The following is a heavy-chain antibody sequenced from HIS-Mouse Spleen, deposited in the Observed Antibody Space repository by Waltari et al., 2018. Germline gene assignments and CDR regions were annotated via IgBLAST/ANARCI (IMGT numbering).Heavy chain of an antibody. J-gene: IGHJ4*02. CDR2: IRSISSTI. D-gene: IGHD1-26*01. CDR1: GFTFSSYS. Sequence: EVQLVESGGGLVQPGGSLRLSCAASGFTFSSYSMNWGGQAPGKGLEVGSYIRSISSTIYYADAVKGRFTISRDNAKNSLYLQMNSLRAEDTAVYYCARGASGSYYLVSVSDYWGQGTLVTVSS. V-gene: IGHV3-48*01. CDR3: ARGASGSYYLVSVSDY.